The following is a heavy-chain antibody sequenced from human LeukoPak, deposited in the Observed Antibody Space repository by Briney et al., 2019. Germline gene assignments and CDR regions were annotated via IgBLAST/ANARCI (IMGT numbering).Heavy chain of an antibody. D-gene: IGHD6-19*01. V-gene: IGHV4-39*01. CDR1: GGSISSSSYY. CDR3: ARHQPDSSRWYPDY. J-gene: IGHJ4*02. CDR2: IYYSGST. Sequence: SETLSLTCTVSGGSISSSSYYWGWIRQPPGKGLEWIGNIYYSGSTYCNPSLKSRVTISVDTSKNQFSLKLSSVTAADTAVYYCARHQPDSSRWYPDYWGQGTLVTVSS.